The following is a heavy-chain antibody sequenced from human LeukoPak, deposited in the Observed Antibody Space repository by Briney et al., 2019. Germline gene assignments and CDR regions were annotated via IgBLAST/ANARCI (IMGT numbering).Heavy chain of an antibody. V-gene: IGHV4-38-2*01. Sequence: SETLSLTCGVSGYSISSGYYWGWIRQSPGQGLEWIGNIYRSGSTYYNPSLKSRVTISVDTSKNQFSLRLTSVTAADTAVYYRARRDRWFDPWGQGTLVTVSS. CDR1: GYSISSGYY. CDR3: ARRDRWFDP. CDR2: IYRSGST. J-gene: IGHJ5*02.